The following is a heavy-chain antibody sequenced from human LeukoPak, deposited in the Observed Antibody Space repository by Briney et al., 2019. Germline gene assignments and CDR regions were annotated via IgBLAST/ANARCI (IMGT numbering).Heavy chain of an antibody. CDR1: GFTFSSYA. D-gene: IGHD7-27*01. V-gene: IGHV3-74*01. CDR3: ARDDLGS. J-gene: IGHJ5*02. CDR2: VSSDGSST. Sequence: GGSLRLSCEASGFTFSSYAMNWVRQAPGKGLEWVSRVSSDGSSTTYADSVKGRFTISRDNAKDTLFLQMNSLRAEDTAVYYCARDDLGSWGQGTLVTVSS.